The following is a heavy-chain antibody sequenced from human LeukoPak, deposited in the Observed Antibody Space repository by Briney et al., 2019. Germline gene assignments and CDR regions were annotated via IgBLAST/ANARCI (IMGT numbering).Heavy chain of an antibody. Sequence: ASVKVSCKASGYTYTNYPIHWVRQVPGQRPEWMGWINVGNGNTKYSQKFQDRVSITRDTSATTASVELSSLRSEDTAVYYCAREKGYKYGYDYWGQGTLVIVSS. CDR3: AREKGYKYGYDY. D-gene: IGHD5-18*01. CDR2: INVGNGNT. J-gene: IGHJ4*02. CDR1: GYTYTNYP. V-gene: IGHV1-3*01.